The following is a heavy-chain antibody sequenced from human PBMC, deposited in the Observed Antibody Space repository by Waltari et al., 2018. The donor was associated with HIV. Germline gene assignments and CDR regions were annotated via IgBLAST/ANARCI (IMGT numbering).Heavy chain of an antibody. V-gene: IGHV3-7*01. CDR1: GFTFSSHV. J-gene: IGHJ2*01. CDR3: VRQPLRHDL. CDR2: ISYDAREK. Sequence: EVKLVESGGGAVQTGGSLRLSWEGAGFTFSSHVLDWVRQTPGKGLEWVAKISYDAREKFHGDSVRGRFVVSRDNARNSIFLQMNNLRDDDTGVYFCVRQPLRHDL.